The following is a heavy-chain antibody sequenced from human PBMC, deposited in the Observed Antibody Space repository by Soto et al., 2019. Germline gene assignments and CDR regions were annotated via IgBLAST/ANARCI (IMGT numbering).Heavy chain of an antibody. CDR1: GFIFNTYT. CDR2: ISTTSGTI. V-gene: IGHV3-48*02. J-gene: IGHJ4*02. Sequence: EVQLVESGGGLVQPGGSLRLSCAASGFIFNTYTMNWVRQAPGKGPEWVSFISTTSGTIYYADSVKGRFTISRDNIKNSLYLQMNSLRDDDTAVYYCARGSSGSDYWGQGTLVTVSS. CDR3: ARGSSGSDY. D-gene: IGHD3-22*01.